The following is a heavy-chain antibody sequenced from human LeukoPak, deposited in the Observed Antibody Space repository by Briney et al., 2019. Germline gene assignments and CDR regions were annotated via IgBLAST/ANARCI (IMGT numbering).Heavy chain of an antibody. V-gene: IGHV4-39*01. CDR3: TRGGDPYKVGNF. CDR2: LHFSGTP. Sequence: SETLSLTCTASDDSISTNSYYWSWIRQPPGKGLECFGTLHFSGTPYYSPSLNSRISISVDTSKKQFSLKLRSVTATDTAVYYCTRGGDPYKVGNFWGQGTLVTVSS. D-gene: IGHD2-21*01. CDR1: DDSISTNSYY. J-gene: IGHJ4*02.